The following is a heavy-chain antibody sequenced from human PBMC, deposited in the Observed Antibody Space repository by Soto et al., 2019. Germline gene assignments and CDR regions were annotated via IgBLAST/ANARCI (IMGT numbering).Heavy chain of an antibody. CDR3: ARRGGATVGLYYFDY. D-gene: IGHD3-16*01. V-gene: IGHV2-5*01. Sequence: SGPTLVNPTQTLTLTCTFSGFSLSTTGVGASWIRQPPGKALEWLALIYWHDDKRYSPSLKSRLTITKDTSKNQVVLTMTNMDPVDTATYYCARRGGATVGLYYFDYWGQGALVTVSS. CDR2: IYWHDDK. J-gene: IGHJ4*02. CDR1: GFSLSTTGVG.